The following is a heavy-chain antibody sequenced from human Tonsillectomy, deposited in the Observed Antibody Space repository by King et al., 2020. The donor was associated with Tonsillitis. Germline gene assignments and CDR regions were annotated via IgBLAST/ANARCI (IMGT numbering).Heavy chain of an antibody. CDR2: INSDGSST. D-gene: IGHD3-10*01. CDR3: ARDRDPYYYGSGSYHKSDDAFDI. CDR1: GFTFSSYW. Sequence: DVQLVESGGGLVQPGGSLRLSCAASGFTFSSYWMHWVRQAPGKGLVWVSRINSDGSSTSYADSVKGRFTISRDNAKNTLYLQMNSLRAEDTAVYYCARDRDPYYYGSGSYHKSDDAFDIWGQGTMVTVSS. V-gene: IGHV3-74*01. J-gene: IGHJ3*02.